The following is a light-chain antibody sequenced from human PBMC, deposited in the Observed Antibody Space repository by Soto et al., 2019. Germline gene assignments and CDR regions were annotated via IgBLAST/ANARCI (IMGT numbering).Light chain of an antibody. Sequence: DIKMSQSPVSLFATVGDRVTITCRASETISTFLKWYQQKPGKAPKVQIFAASSLQSGVPSRFSGSGSGTDFALTISGLQPEDFATYYCQQSYNIPPTFGQGTMADI. CDR2: AAS. CDR1: ETISTF. CDR3: QQSYNIPPT. J-gene: IGKJ1*01. V-gene: IGKV1-39*01.